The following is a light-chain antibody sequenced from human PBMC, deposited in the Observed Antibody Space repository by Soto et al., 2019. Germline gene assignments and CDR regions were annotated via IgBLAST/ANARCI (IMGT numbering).Light chain of an antibody. CDR3: QQRGDWSLT. J-gene: IGKJ4*01. V-gene: IGKV3-11*01. CDR2: DAS. Sequence: EIVLTQSPATLPLSPGERATLSCRASQSVSSYLAWYQQKPGQAPRLLISDASNRAGSIPARFSGSGSGTDFTLTVSSLEPEDFAVYYCQQRGDWSLTFGGGTKVEI. CDR1: QSVSSY.